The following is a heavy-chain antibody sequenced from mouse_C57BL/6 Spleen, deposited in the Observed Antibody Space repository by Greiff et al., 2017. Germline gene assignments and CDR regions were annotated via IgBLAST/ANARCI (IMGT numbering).Heavy chain of an antibody. CDR3: ARSQIAVDY. D-gene: IGHD1-1*01. CDR2: ISSGSSTI. Sequence: DVQLVESGGGLVKPGGSLKLSCAASGFTFSDYGMHWVRQVPEKGLEWVAYISSGSSTIYYADTVKGRFTISRDNAKNTLYLQMTSLRSADTAMYYCARSQIAVDYWGQGTTLTVSS. V-gene: IGHV5-17*01. J-gene: IGHJ2*01. CDR1: GFTFSDYG.